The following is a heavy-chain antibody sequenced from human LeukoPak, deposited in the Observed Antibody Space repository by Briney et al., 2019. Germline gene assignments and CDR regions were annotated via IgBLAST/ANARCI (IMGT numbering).Heavy chain of an antibody. V-gene: IGHV3-7*03. CDR2: IKQDGSEK. J-gene: IGHJ5*02. CDR1: GFTFSSYW. D-gene: IGHD3-9*01. Sequence: PGGSLRLSCAASGFTFSSYWMSWVRQAPGKGLEWVANIKQDGSEKYYVVSMKGRFTISRDNAKNSLYLQMNSLRAEDTAVYYCARERDRYFDWLMEFDPWGQGTLVTVSS. CDR3: ARERDRYFDWLMEFDP.